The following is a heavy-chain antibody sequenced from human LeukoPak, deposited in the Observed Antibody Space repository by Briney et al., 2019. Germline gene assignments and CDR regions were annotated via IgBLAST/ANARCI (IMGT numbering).Heavy chain of an antibody. CDR3: ARAYSGGLVGSGYSY. J-gene: IGHJ4*02. CDR1: GFTFSSYS. V-gene: IGHV3-21*01. D-gene: IGHD3-22*01. Sequence: PGGSLRLSCAASGFTFSSYSMNWVRRAPGKGLEWVSSISSSSSYIYYADSVKGRFTISRDNAKNSLYLQMNSLRAEDTAVYYCARAYSGGLVGSGYSYWGQGTLVTVSS. CDR2: ISSSSSYI.